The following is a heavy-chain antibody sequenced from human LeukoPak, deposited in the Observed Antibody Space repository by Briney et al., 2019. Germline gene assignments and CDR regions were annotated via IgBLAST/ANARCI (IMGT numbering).Heavy chain of an antibody. CDR1: GFTFGSYG. V-gene: IGHV3-23*01. D-gene: IGHD3-22*01. CDR2: ITPNAHRT. CDR3: AIMHGYYDGSGYWVQ. J-gene: IGHJ1*01. Sequence: TGGSVRLFRAASGFTFGSYGMSWARQPPGKGLECVSFITPNAHRTYYADSVEGPFTISRDNPRNTLYMQMNSLRDENTAVYYCAIMHGYYDGSGYWVQWGQGTLVTVSS.